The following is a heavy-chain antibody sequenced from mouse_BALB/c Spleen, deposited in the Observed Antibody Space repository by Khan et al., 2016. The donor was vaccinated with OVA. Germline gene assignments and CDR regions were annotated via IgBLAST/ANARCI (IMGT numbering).Heavy chain of an antibody. Sequence: VQLKESGPDLVKPGASVKISCKASGYSFTGYYIHWVKQSHGKSLEWIGRVNPNNGGTSSNQKFKGKAILTVDKSSNTAYMELRSLTAEDSAVYACAIYHGYFDVWGAGTTVTVSS. CDR2: VNPNNGGT. V-gene: IGHV1-26*01. J-gene: IGHJ1*01. CDR3: AIYHGYFDV. D-gene: IGHD1-1*01. CDR1: GYSFTGYY.